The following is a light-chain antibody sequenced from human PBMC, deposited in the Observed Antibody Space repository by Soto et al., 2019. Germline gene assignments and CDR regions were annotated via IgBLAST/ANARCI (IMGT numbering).Light chain of an antibody. CDR3: QQYNNWPRT. Sequence: EIVMTQSPATLSVSPVERATLSCRASQSVSSKLAWYQQKPCQAPRLLIYGASTRATGIPARFSGSGSGTEFTLTISSLQSEDFAVYYCQQYNNWPRTFGQGTKVDI. J-gene: IGKJ1*01. CDR1: QSVSSK. CDR2: GAS. V-gene: IGKV3-15*01.